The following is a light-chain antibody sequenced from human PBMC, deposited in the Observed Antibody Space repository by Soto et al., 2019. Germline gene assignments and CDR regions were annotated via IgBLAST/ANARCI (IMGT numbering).Light chain of an antibody. CDR2: WAS. J-gene: IGKJ1*01. CDR1: QSVLYSSNNKNY. Sequence: DIVMTQSPDSLAVSLGERPTINCKSSQSVLYSSNNKNYLAWYQQKPGQPPKLLIYWASTRESGVPDRFSVSGSGTDFTLTISSLQAEDVAVYYCQQYYSTPWTFGQGTKVEIK. CDR3: QQYYSTPWT. V-gene: IGKV4-1*01.